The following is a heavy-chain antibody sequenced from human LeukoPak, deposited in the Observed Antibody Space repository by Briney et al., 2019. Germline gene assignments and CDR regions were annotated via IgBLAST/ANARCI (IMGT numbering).Heavy chain of an antibody. V-gene: IGHV4-61*02. D-gene: IGHD3-3*01. CDR3: ARGDFWSGYYFY. CDR1: GGSISSGSNY. Sequence: PSQTLSLTCTVSGGSISSGSNYWSWIRQPAGKGLEWIGRIYTSGSTNYNPSLKSRVTISVDTSKNQFSLKLSSVTAADTAVYYCARGDFWSGYYFYWGQGTLVTVSS. J-gene: IGHJ4*02. CDR2: IYTSGST.